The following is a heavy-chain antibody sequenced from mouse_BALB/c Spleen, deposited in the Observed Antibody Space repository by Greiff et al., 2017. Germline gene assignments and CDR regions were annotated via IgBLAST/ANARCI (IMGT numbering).Heavy chain of an antibody. Sequence: EVQLQQSGTVLARPGASVKMSCKASGYSFTSYWMHWVKQRPGQGLEWIGAIYPGNSDTSYNQKFKGKAKLTAVTSASTAYMELSSLTNEDSAVYYCTRSPVYYGSSLYAMDYWGQGTSVTVSS. CDR3: TRSPVYYGSSLYAMDY. CDR1: GYSFTSYW. J-gene: IGHJ4*01. D-gene: IGHD1-1*01. CDR2: IYPGNSDT. V-gene: IGHV1-5*01.